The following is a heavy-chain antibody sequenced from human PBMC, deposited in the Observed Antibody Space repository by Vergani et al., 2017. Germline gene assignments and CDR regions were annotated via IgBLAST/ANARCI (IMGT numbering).Heavy chain of an antibody. CDR1: GLTLSSYG. CDR3: AKGKIETEGYNFELIFDS. Sequence: QVQLVESGGGVVQPGGSMRLSCSASGLTLSSYGVHWVRQAPGRGLESVTFTRPHEDGAFYSASVRGRFTVSRDNSANMLHLQANSLRAEDTAVYYCAKGKIETEGYNFELIFDSWGPGTQVTVSS. D-gene: IGHD1-1*01. V-gene: IGHV3-30*02. CDR2: TRPHEDGA. J-gene: IGHJ5*01.